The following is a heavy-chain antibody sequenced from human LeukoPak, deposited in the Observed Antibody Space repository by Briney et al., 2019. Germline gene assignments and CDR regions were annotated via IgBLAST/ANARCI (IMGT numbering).Heavy chain of an antibody. J-gene: IGHJ4*02. Sequence: GGSLRLSCAASGFTFSSYSMNWVRQAPGKGLEWVSSISSSSSYIYYADSVKGRFTISRDNAKNSLYLQMNSLRAEDTAVYYCARRFASIEFFSDYWGQGALVTVSS. V-gene: IGHV3-21*01. CDR3: ARRFASIEFFSDY. CDR2: ISSSSSYI. CDR1: GFTFSSYS. D-gene: IGHD2-21*01.